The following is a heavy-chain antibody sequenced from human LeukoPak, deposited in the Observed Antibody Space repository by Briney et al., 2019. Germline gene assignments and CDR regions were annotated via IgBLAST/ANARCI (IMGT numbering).Heavy chain of an antibody. CDR2: IKQDGSEK. V-gene: IGHV3-7*01. J-gene: IGHJ4*02. D-gene: IGHD3-22*01. Sequence: QPGGSLRLSCAATGFTFSGYWMSWVRQAPGKGLEWVANIKQDGSEKYYVDSVKGRFTISRDNAKNSLYLQMNSLRAEDTAVYYCARFEAYYYDSSGYYFDYWGQGTLVTVSS. CDR3: ARFEAYYYDSSGYYFDY. CDR1: GFTFSGYW.